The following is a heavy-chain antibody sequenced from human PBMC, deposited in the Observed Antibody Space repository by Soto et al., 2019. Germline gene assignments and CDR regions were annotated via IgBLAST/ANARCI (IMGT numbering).Heavy chain of an antibody. CDR1: GGSFSGYY. D-gene: IGHD3-22*01. CDR2: INHSGST. CDR3: ARDYDSSGP. Sequence: SETLSLTCAVYGGSFSGYYWSWIRQPPGKGLGWIGEINHSGSTNYNPSLKSRVTISVDTSKNQFSLKLSSVTAADTAVYYCARDYDSSGPWGQGTLVTVSS. J-gene: IGHJ5*02. V-gene: IGHV4-34*01.